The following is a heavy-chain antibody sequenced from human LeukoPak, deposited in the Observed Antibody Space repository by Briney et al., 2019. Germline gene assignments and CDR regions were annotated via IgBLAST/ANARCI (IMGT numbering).Heavy chain of an antibody. Sequence: GGSLRLSCAASGFTFSDYYMSWIRQAPGKGLEWVSYISTSGSTKYYADSVKGRFTISGDSAKNSLYLQMNSLRAEDTAVYYCAREDYGSGSYWVYWGQGTLVTVSS. D-gene: IGHD3-10*01. CDR3: AREDYGSGSYWVY. CDR2: ISTSGSTK. V-gene: IGHV3-11*01. J-gene: IGHJ4*02. CDR1: GFTFSDYY.